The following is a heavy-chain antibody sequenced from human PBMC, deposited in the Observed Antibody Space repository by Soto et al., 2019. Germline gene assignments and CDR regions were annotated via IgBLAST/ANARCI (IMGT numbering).Heavy chain of an antibody. Sequence: ASVKVSCKVSGYTLTELSMHWVRQAPGKGLEWMGGFDPEDGETIYAQKLQGRVTMTEDTSTDTAYMELSSLRSEDTAVYYCATGPRSGYYLNWFASWGQGPLVTVSS. J-gene: IGHJ5*01. CDR3: ATGPRSGYYLNWFAS. CDR1: GYTLTELS. CDR2: FDPEDGET. D-gene: IGHD3-22*01. V-gene: IGHV1-24*01.